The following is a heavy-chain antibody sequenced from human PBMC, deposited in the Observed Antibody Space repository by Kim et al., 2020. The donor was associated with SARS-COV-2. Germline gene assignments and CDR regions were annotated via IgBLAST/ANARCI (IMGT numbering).Heavy chain of an antibody. CDR2: IVPIFPDKP. Sequence: SVKVSCRPSRGDFGNDDINWVRRAPGRGLEWVGRIVPIFPDKPKYAQNLQGRVTISADTFPKIVYLELNNLRPDDTAIYYCVRGHRKSHCIGDVCFGLTNYFDPWGPGTLVTVSS. J-gene: IGHJ5*02. CDR3: VRGHRKSHCIGDVCFGLTNYFDP. CDR1: RGDFGNDD. V-gene: IGHV1-69*04. D-gene: IGHD2-15*01.